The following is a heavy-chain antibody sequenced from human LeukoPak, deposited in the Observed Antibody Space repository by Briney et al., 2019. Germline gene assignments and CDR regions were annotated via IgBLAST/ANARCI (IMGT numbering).Heavy chain of an antibody. J-gene: IGHJ4*02. D-gene: IGHD3-22*01. CDR1: GGSFSGYY. V-gene: IGHV4-34*01. CDR2: INHSGST. Sequence: SETLSLTCAVYGGSFSGYYWSWIRQPPGKGLEWIGEINHSGSTNYNPSLKSRVTISVDTSKNQFSLKLSSVTAADTAVYYCARINDSSGYYYLDYWGQGTLVTVSS. CDR3: ARINDSSGYYYLDY.